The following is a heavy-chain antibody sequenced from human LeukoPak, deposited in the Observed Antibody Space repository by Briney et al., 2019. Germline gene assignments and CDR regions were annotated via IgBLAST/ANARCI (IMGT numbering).Heavy chain of an antibody. CDR1: GYSFTGSW. CDR2: FYPGGSDP. J-gene: IGHJ3*02. Sequence: RGEPLKISCKGSGYSFTGSWIGWVPQIPGKGLGWMGIFYPGGSDPRYRTPCKGQVPLSADKSISSAYLQWSSLKASDTAMYYCARPEGRYRPMYAFDIWGQGTMVTVSS. D-gene: IGHD1-26*01. V-gene: IGHV5-51*01. CDR3: ARPEGRYRPMYAFDI.